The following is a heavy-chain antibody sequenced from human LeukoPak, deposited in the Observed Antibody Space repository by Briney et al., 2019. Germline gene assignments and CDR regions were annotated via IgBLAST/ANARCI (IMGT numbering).Heavy chain of an antibody. CDR2: ISSSGSTI. CDR3: ARSLGDWYFDL. V-gene: IGHV3-48*03. D-gene: IGHD1-26*01. J-gene: IGHJ2*01. Sequence: PVGSLRLSCAASGFTFSSYEMNWVRQAPGKGLEWVSYISSSGSTIYYADSVKGRFTISRDNAKNSLYLQMNSLRAEDTAVYYCARSLGDWYFDLWGRGTLVTVSS. CDR1: GFTFSSYE.